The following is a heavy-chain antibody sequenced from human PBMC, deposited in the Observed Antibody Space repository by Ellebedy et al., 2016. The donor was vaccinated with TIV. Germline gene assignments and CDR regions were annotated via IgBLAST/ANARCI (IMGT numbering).Heavy chain of an antibody. CDR3: ATDPDGVYGDTSAY. J-gene: IGHJ4*02. D-gene: IGHD4-17*01. V-gene: IGHV3-53*01. CDR2: IYSVGDT. Sequence: GGSLRLSCAASGFTVSSRYMNWVRQAPGSGLEWVSVIYSVGDTYYADSVKGRFTVSRDNSKNTLYLQMNILRAEDTAVYYCATDPDGVYGDTSAYWGRGTLVTVSS. CDR1: GFTVSSRY.